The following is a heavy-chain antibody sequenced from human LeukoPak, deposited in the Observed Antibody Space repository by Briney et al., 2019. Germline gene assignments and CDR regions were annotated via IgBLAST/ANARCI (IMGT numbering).Heavy chain of an antibody. CDR2: IYTSGST. CDR3: ASSIAVAGTDY. J-gene: IGHJ4*02. Sequence: PSETLSLTCTVSGGPISSYYWSWIRQPAGKGLEWIGRIYTSGSTNYNPSLKSRVTMSVDTSKNQFSLKLSSVTAADTAVYYCASSIAVAGTDYWGQGTLVTVSS. CDR1: GGPISSYY. D-gene: IGHD6-19*01. V-gene: IGHV4-4*07.